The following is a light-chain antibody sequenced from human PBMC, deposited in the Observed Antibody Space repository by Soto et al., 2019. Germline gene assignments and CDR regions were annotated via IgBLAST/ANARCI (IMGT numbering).Light chain of an antibody. V-gene: IGKV3-20*01. CDR3: QQYGSSSWT. J-gene: IGKJ1*01. CDR2: GAS. CDR1: QSGRSSY. Sequence: EIVLTQSPGTLSLPPGERATLSCRASQSGRSSYLAWYQQKFGQAPRLLIYGASSRATGIPDRFSGSGSGTDFTLTISRLELEDFAVYYCQQYGSSSWTFGQGTKVEIK.